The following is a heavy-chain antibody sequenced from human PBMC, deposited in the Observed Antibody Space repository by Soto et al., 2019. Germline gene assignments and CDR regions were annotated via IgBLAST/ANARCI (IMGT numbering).Heavy chain of an antibody. D-gene: IGHD1-7*01. CDR3: ARLVTGTTNSDY. CDR2: IYYSGNT. Sequence: SETLSLTCTVSGGSINSGTYYWGWIRQPPGKGLVWIGSIYYSGNTYYNPSLKSRVTISVDTSKNQFSLKLSSVTAADTAVYYCARLVTGTTNSDYWGQGTLVTVSS. V-gene: IGHV4-39*01. J-gene: IGHJ4*02. CDR1: GGSINSGTYY.